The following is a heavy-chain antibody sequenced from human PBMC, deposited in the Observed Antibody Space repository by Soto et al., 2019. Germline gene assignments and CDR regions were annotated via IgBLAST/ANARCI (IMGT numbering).Heavy chain of an antibody. Sequence: GSLRLSCAASGFTFSTYPMSWVRQAPGKGLEWVSGISGSGISTYYTDSVKGRFTISRDNSKNTVFLQMNSLRDEDTAVYYCVKPPVITASYYYYGLDVWGQGTTVTVSS. CDR2: ISGSGIST. D-gene: IGHD4-4*01. CDR3: VKPPVITASYYYYGLDV. V-gene: IGHV3-23*01. J-gene: IGHJ6*02. CDR1: GFTFSTYP.